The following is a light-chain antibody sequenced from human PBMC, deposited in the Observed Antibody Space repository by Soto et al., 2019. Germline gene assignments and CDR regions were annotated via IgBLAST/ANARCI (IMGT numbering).Light chain of an antibody. V-gene: IGLV2-14*03. CDR2: RVI. Sequence: QSALTQPASVSGSPGQSITISCTGTSSDIGRYDYVSWYQQFPGKAPKLMIYRVINRPSGVSDRFSGSKSGNSASLSISGLQPEGEASYFCGSYTSATTWVFGGGTKVTVL. CDR3: GSYTSATTWV. J-gene: IGLJ3*02. CDR1: SSDIGRYDY.